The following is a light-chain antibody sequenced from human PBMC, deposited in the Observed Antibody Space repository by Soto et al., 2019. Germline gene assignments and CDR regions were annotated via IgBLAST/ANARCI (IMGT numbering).Light chain of an antibody. CDR3: QSYDSSLSGGV. V-gene: IGLV1-40*01. J-gene: IGLJ2*01. Sequence: QSALTQPPSVSGAPGQRVTISCTGSSSNIGASYDVHWYQHLPGTAPKLLIFANTNRPSGVPDRFSGSKSGTSASLAITGLQAEDEADYYCQSYDSSLSGGVFGGGTQLTVL. CDR1: SSNIGASYD. CDR2: ANT.